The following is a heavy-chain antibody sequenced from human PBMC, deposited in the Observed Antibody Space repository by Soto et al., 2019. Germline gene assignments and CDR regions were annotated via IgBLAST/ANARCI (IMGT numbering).Heavy chain of an antibody. CDR1: GFNISNYG. CDR2: IWYDGTTK. Sequence: QVQLVESGGGVVQPGRSLRLSCAASGFNISNYGMHWVRRAPGKGLEWVAVIWYDGTTKHYADSVKGRFTISSDNSKNTLYLQMDSLRAEDTAIYYCVSLGYCRGGVCIDHWGQGTLVTVSS. J-gene: IGHJ4*02. D-gene: IGHD2-15*01. CDR3: VSLGYCRGGVCIDH. V-gene: IGHV3-33*01.